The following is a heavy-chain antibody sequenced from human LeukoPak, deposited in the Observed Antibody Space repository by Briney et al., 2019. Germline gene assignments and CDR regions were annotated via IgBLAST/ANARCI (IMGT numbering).Heavy chain of an antibody. Sequence: GGSLRLSCSASGFTFSRYAMHWVRQAPGKGLEYVSGINDNGGRTHYGDSVKGRFSISRDNSKNTLHLQMSTLRAGDTALYYCVKDVGGSYAFDYRGQGILVTVAS. D-gene: IGHD1-26*01. CDR1: GFTFSRYA. CDR3: VKDVGGSYAFDY. J-gene: IGHJ4*02. CDR2: INDNGGRT. V-gene: IGHV3-64D*09.